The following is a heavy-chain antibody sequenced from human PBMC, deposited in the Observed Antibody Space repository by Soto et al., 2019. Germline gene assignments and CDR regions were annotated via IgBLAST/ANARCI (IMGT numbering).Heavy chain of an antibody. CDR3: ARVGPYDSGSSILRYNWFDP. V-gene: IGHV3-53*01. D-gene: IGHD3-10*01. CDR1: GFSVSTSH. CDR2: IYSGGAT. Sequence: EVQLVDSGGGLIQPGGSLRLSCAAAGFSVSTSHMNWVRQTPGKGLEWVSVIYSGGATYYAASVKGRFTISRDKSKMTVYRQMSSLRSGDTAVYYCARVGPYDSGSSILRYNWFDPWGQGTLVTVSS. J-gene: IGHJ5*02.